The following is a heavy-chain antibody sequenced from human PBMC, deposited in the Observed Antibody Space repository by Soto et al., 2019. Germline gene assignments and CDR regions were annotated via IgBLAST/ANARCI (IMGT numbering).Heavy chain of an antibody. Sequence: ESGGGLVQPWGSVRLSCAASGFSFSVSSIHWVRQAPGKGLEWLGRIRSKTYNYATTYSESVKDRFIISRDDSQDTMFLQMSSLRTEDTAMYYCAIEGAGFGQWGQGTRVTVSS. V-gene: IGHV3-73*01. J-gene: IGHJ4*02. D-gene: IGHD1-26*01. CDR1: GFSFSVSS. CDR3: AIEGAGFGQ. CDR2: IRSKTYNYAT.